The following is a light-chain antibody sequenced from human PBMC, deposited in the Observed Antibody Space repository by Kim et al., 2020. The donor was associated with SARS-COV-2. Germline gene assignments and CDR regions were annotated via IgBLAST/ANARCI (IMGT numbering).Light chain of an antibody. CDR2: QDS. CDR1: KLGDKY. CDR3: QAWDSSTAV. J-gene: IGLJ3*02. V-gene: IGLV3-1*01. Sequence: GTPGQTASITCSGDKLGDKYAYWYQQKPGQSPVLVIYQDSKRHSGIPERFSGSNSGNTATLTISGTQAMDEADYYCQAWDSSTAVFGGGTQLTVL.